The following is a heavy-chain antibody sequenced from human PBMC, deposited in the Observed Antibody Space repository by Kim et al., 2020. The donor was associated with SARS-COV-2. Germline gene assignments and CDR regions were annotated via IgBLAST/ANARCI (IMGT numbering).Heavy chain of an antibody. J-gene: IGHJ4*02. CDR3: ARHVHVGDYFDY. V-gene: IGHV4-59*08. CDR2: IYYSGST. CDR1: GGSISSYY. D-gene: IGHD3-16*01. Sequence: SETLSLTCTVSGGSISSYYWSWIRQPPGKGLEWIGYIYYSGSTNYNPSLKSRVTISVDTSKNQFSLKLSSVTAADTAVYYCARHVHVGDYFDYWGQGTLVTVSS.